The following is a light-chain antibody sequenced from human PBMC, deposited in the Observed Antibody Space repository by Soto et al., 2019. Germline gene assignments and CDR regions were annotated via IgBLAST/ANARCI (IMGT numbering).Light chain of an antibody. V-gene: IGKV3D-20*01. CDR2: DAS. J-gene: IGKJ1*01. Sequence: ESVLRQSPATLSLSPGERATLSCRASQSVSSNLAWYQQKPGLAPRLLIYDASRRATGIPDRFSGSGSGADFILSISSLEPEDFAVYYCQQYGSSPWTFGQGTKVDIK. CDR1: QSVSSN. CDR3: QQYGSSPWT.